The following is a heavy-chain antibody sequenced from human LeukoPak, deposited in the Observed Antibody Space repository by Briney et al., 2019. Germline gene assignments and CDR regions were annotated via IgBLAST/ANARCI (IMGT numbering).Heavy chain of an antibody. V-gene: IGHV1-69*05. CDR3: ARDPNGYDSSGYQGY. J-gene: IGHJ4*02. CDR2: IIPIFGTA. D-gene: IGHD3-22*01. CDR1: GGTFSSYA. Sequence: SVKVSCKASGGTFSSYAISWVRQAPGQGLEWMGRIIPIFGTANYAQKFQGRATITTDESTSTAYMELSSLRSEDTAVYYCARDPNGYDSSGYQGYWGQGTLVTVSS.